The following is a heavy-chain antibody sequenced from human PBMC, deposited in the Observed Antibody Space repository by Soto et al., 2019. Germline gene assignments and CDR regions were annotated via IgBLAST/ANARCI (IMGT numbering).Heavy chain of an antibody. CDR3: ARVVQQMVPYFFDY. CDR2: IYYIGNT. CDR1: GGSISSGCFY. Sequence: SETLSLTCTVSGGSISSGCFYWSWIRQDPGKGLEWIGYIYYIGNTYYNPSLKSRVTMSVDTSKNQFSLKLRSVTAADTAVYYCARVVQQMVPYFFDYWGQGTLVTVSS. D-gene: IGHD6-13*01. J-gene: IGHJ4*02. V-gene: IGHV4-31*03.